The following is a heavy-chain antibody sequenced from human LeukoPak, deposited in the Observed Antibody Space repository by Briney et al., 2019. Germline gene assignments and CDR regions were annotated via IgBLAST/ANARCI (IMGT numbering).Heavy chain of an antibody. CDR3: AKASCVSNADAVL. D-gene: IGHD1-1*01. V-gene: IGHV3-23*01. CDR2: FSGDGET. Sequence: PWESLTLSCAAVGFTFSSYAMSWVRQSPARRLEWVASFSGDGETFYADSVKGRFTLSRDESRNTMFLQLTNLRVADTPLYYCAKASCVSNADAVLWGQGTVVTVSS. J-gene: IGHJ4*02. CDR1: GFTFSSYA.